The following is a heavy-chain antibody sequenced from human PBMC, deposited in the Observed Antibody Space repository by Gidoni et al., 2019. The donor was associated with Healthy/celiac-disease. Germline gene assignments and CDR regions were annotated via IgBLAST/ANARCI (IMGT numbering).Heavy chain of an antibody. J-gene: IGHJ4*02. V-gene: IGHV4-39*01. CDR1: GGSISISSYY. CDR3: ARGTYCGGDCSNFDY. Sequence: QLQLQESGPGLVKPSETLSLTCTVSGGSISISSYYWGWIRQPPGKGLEWIGSIYYSGSTYYNPSLKSRVTISVDTSKNQFSLKLSSVTAADTAVYYCARGTYCGGDCSNFDYWGQGTLVTVSS. CDR2: IYYSGST. D-gene: IGHD2-21*02.